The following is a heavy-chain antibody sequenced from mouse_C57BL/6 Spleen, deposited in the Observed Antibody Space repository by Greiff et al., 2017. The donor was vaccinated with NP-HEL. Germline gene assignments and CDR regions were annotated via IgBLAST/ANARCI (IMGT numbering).Heavy chain of an antibody. CDR1: GFTFNTYA. D-gene: IGHD1-1*01. Sequence: EVQLVESGGGLVQPKGSLKLSCAASGFTFNTYAMHWVRQAPGKGLEWVARIRSKSSNYATYYADSVKDRFTISRDDSQSMLYLQMNNLKTEDTAMYYCVRDPHYYYGSSDWYFDVWGTGTTVTVSS. CDR3: VRDPHYYYGSSDWYFDV. J-gene: IGHJ1*03. V-gene: IGHV10-3*01. CDR2: IRSKSSNYAT.